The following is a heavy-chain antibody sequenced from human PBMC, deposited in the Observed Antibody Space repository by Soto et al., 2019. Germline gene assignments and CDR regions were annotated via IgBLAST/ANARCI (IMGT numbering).Heavy chain of an antibody. V-gene: IGHV3-21*02. J-gene: IGHJ4*02. CDR3: VREDGLVGSNSAFDY. D-gene: IGHD1-26*01. Sequence: EVQVVESGGGLVKPGGSLRLSCATSGFSFSTYNMNWVRQAPGKGLEWVSSINGRSNYKYYTDSVKGRFAISRDSPKNSLYLQLDRLRVEDTAVYYCVREDGLVGSNSAFDYWGQGTLVNVSS. CDR2: INGRSNYK. CDR1: GFSFSTYN.